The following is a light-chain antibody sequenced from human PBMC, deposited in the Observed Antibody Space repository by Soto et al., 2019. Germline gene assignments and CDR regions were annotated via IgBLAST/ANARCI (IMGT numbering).Light chain of an antibody. Sequence: QSALTQPPSVSGSPGQSVAISCTGTGSDIGTYNRVSWYQQPPGTAPKLMIYDVSDRPSGVPDRCSGSKSGNTASLTISWLPAEDEAYYYCSSYTSRSTYVFGTGTKLTVL. V-gene: IGLV2-18*02. CDR1: GSDIGTYNR. CDR2: DVS. J-gene: IGLJ1*01. CDR3: SSYTSRSTYV.